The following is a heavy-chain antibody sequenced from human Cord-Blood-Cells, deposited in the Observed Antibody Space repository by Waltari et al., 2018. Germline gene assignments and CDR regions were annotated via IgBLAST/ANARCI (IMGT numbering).Heavy chain of an antibody. J-gene: IGHJ5*02. CDR2: ISGRGCRT. D-gene: IGHD3-3*01. CDR3: ARGYDCWSGYSKNWFDP. V-gene: IGHV3-23*01. Sequence: EVQLLESGGGLVQPGGSLRLSCAASGFTFSSYAMSWVRQAPGKGLEWVSAISGRGCRTDYADSVKGRFTISRDNSKNTLYLQMNSLRAEDTAVYYCARGYDCWSGYSKNWFDPWGQGTLVTVSS. CDR1: GFTFSSYA.